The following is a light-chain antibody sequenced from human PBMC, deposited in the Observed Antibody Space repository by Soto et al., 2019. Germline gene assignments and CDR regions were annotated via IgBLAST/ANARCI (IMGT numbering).Light chain of an antibody. J-gene: IGKJ3*01. CDR1: QSISSY. CDR2: AAS. Sequence: DIQMTQSPSSLSASVGDRVTITCRASQSISSYLNWYQQKPGKAPKLLIYAASSLQSGVPSRFSGSGSGTDFTLTISSLQPEDYATYYCQRSYSTSITFGPGTKVDIK. V-gene: IGKV1-39*01. CDR3: QRSYSTSIT.